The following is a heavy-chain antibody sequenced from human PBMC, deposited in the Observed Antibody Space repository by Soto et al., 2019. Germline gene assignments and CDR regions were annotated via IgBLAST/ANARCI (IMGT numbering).Heavy chain of an antibody. CDR2: ISSDGYNK. V-gene: IGHV3-30-3*02. D-gene: IGHD6-13*01. CDR3: AKHVASSWRYYFDH. J-gene: IGHJ4*02. Sequence: GGSLRLSCIVSGFTFKNYAMHWVRQAPGKGLEWVAVISSDGYNKYYADSVKGRFTISRDNSKNTLYLQMNGLRADDTAIYFCAKHVASSWRYYFDHWGQGTLVTVSS. CDR1: GFTFKNYA.